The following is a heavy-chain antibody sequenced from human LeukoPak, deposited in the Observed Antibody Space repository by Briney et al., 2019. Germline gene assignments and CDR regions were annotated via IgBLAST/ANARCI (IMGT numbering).Heavy chain of an antibody. CDR1: GGSISSGDYD. J-gene: IGHJ4*02. CDR3: ARTQGGSTYYDFWGGYYNFDY. Sequence: SQTLSLTCTVSGGSISSGDYDWRWIRQPPGKGLEWVVYIYYSGSTYYNQSLKSRVTISVDTSKNQFSMKLSSVTAADTAVYYCARTQGGSTYYDFWGGYYNFDYWGQGTLVTVSS. D-gene: IGHD3-3*01. CDR2: IYYSGST. V-gene: IGHV4-30-4*08.